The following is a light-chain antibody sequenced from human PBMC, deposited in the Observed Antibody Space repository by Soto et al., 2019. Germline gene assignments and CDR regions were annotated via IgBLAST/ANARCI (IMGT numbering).Light chain of an antibody. CDR3: QQYGTSPWT. Sequence: EIVLTQSPGTLSLSPGERATLSCTASQRVSNNYVAWYQQIPGQPPRVLIKGASTGVLGIPDRFSGSGSGTYFTPAITRLEPEDFAVYSGQQYGTSPWTFGQGTKVELK. CDR2: GAS. V-gene: IGKV3-20*01. J-gene: IGKJ1*01. CDR1: QRVSNNY.